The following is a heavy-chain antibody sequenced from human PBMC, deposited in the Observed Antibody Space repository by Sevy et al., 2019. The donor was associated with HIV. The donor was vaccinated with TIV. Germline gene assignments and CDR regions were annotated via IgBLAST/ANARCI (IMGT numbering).Heavy chain of an antibody. Sequence: GGSLRLSCTASGFTFGDYAMSWFRQAPGKGLEWVGFIRSKAYGGTTEYATSVKGRFTISRDDSKSIAYLQMNSLKTEDTAVYYCTRDLVSRTSYPSYGMDVWGQGTTVTVSS. CDR1: GFTFGDYA. CDR3: TRDLVSRTSYPSYGMDV. J-gene: IGHJ6*02. V-gene: IGHV3-49*03. CDR2: IRSKAYGGTT. D-gene: IGHD3-22*01.